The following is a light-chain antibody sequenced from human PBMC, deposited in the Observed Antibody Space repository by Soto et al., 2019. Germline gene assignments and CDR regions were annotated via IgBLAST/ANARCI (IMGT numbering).Light chain of an antibody. Sequence: EIVLTQSPGTLSLSPGETATLSCRASQTVTNNYLAWYQQKPGQAPRLVMSGASSRATGIPDRFSGGGSETDFTLTISRLEPEDFAVYYCQQYDSSYTFGQGT. CDR2: GAS. CDR1: QTVTNNY. V-gene: IGKV3-20*01. CDR3: QQYDSSYT. J-gene: IGKJ2*01.